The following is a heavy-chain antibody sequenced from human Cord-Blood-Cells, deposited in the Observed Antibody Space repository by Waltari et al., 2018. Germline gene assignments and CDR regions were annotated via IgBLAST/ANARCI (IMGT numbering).Heavy chain of an antibody. V-gene: IGHV1-24*01. CDR2: FDPEDGET. J-gene: IGHJ4*02. CDR1: GYTFTGYY. Sequence: QVQLVQSGAEVKKPGASVKVSCKASGYTFTGYYMHWVRQAPGKGLEWMGGFDPEDGETIYAQKFQGRVTMTEDTSTDTAYMELSSLRSEDTAVYYCATALYPSYSSSSLVDYWGQGTLVTVSS. D-gene: IGHD6-6*01. CDR3: ATALYPSYSSSSLVDY.